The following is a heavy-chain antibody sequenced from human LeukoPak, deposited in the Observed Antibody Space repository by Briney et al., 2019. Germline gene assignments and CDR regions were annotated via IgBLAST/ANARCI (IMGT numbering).Heavy chain of an antibody. Sequence: ASVKVSCKASGYTFTSYAMHWVRQAPGQRLEWMGWINAGNGNTKYSRKFQGRVTITRDTSASTAYMELSSLRSEDTAVYYCARDLPIAVAGTWGQGTLVTVSS. V-gene: IGHV1-3*01. D-gene: IGHD6-19*01. CDR1: GYTFTSYA. CDR2: INAGNGNT. J-gene: IGHJ5*02. CDR3: ARDLPIAVAGT.